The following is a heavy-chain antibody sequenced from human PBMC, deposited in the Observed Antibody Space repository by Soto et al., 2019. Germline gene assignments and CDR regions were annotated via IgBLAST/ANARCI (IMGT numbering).Heavy chain of an antibody. Sequence: QVRLKESGPGLVKRSGTLSLTCAVSGGPVESSSCWSWVRQAPGKGLEWIGEIYHSGTFNYTPSLASRVSVSVVTSTNQFYLTLNSVTAADTAVYYCVRSVPAATCSYNCMDVWGQGTTVTVSS. D-gene: IGHD2-15*01. CDR2: IYHSGTF. J-gene: IGHJ6*02. V-gene: IGHV4-4*02. CDR3: VRSVPAATCSYNCMDV. CDR1: GGPVESSSC.